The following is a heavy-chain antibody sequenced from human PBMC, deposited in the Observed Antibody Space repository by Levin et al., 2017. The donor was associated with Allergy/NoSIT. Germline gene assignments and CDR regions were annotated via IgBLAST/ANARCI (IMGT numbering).Heavy chain of an antibody. V-gene: IGHV4-4*02. CDR2: IYRSGDT. CDR1: RGSISTANW. Sequence: SQTLSLTCAVSRGSISTANWWSWIRQPPGKGLEWIGEIYRSGDTNHNPSLRSRVTMSVDKSKNHLSLKLSSVTAADTAVYYCATVEGLFCSGVSCSYSFHYWGQGALVTVSS. CDR3: ATVEGLFCSGVSCSYSFHY. D-gene: IGHD3-9*01. J-gene: IGHJ4*02.